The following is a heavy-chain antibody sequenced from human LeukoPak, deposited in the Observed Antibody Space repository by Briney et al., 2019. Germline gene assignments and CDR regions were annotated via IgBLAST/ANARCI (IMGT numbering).Heavy chain of an antibody. J-gene: IGHJ5*02. CDR3: ARVGVVVTARWFDP. CDR2: IYYSGST. Sequence: PSETLSLTCTVSGGSISSYYWSWIRQPPGKGLEWIGYIYYSGSTNYNPSLKSRVTISVDTSKNQFSLKLSSVTAADTAVYYCARVGVVVTARWFDPWGQGTLVTVSS. D-gene: IGHD2-21*02. CDR1: GGSISSYY. V-gene: IGHV4-59*01.